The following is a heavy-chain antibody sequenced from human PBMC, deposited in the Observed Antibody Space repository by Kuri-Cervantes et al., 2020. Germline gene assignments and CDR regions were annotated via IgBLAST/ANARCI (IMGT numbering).Heavy chain of an antibody. D-gene: IGHD3-3*01. CDR3: ARGGGFSNFWSTYYEGSNYFDY. V-gene: IGHV4-34*01. Sequence: SETLSLTCAVYGGSFSGHYWSWIRQPPGKGLEWIGEINHSGSTNYNPSLKSRVTISVDTSKNQFSLKLSSVTAADTAVYYCARGGGFSNFWSTYYEGSNYFDYWGQGTLVTVSS. J-gene: IGHJ4*02. CDR2: INHSGST. CDR1: GGSFSGHY.